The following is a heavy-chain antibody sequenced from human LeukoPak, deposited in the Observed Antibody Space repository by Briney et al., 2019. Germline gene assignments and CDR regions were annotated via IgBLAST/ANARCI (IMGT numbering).Heavy chain of an antibody. CDR2: ISSSGSTI. J-gene: IGHJ6*02. V-gene: IGHV3-11*01. Sequence: GGSLRLSCAASGFTFSNYAMSWVRQAPGKGLEWLSYISSSGSTIYYADSVKGRFTISRDNAKNSLYLQMNILRAEDTAVYYCARGPSNYDFVYYHYGVDVWGQGTTVTVSS. CDR3: ARGPSNYDFVYYHYGVDV. D-gene: IGHD4-11*01. CDR1: GFTFSNYA.